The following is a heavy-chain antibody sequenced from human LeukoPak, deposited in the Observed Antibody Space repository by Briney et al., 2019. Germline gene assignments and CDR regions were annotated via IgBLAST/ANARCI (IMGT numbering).Heavy chain of an antibody. V-gene: IGHV4-39*07. CDR3: ARGRKYCSSTSCYGYHDY. CDR1: GGSISSSSYY. D-gene: IGHD2-2*01. CDR2: INHSGST. J-gene: IGHJ4*02. Sequence: SETLSLTCTVSGGSISSSSYYWGWIRQPPGKGLEWIGEINHSGSTNYNPSLKSRVTISVDTSKNQFSLKLSSVTAADTAVYYCARGRKYCSSTSCYGYHDYWGQGTLVTVSS.